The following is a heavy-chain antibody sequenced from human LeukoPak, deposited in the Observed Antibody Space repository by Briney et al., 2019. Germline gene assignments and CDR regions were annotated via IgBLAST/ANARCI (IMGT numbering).Heavy chain of an antibody. CDR3: AKDREGGL. D-gene: IGHD3-16*01. CDR1: GFTFSSYA. Sequence: GGSLRLSCAASGFTFSSYAMHWVRQAPGKGLEWVAVISYDGSNKYYADSVKGRFTISRDNSKNTLYLQMNSLRAEDTAVYYCAKDREGGLWGQGTLVTVSS. CDR2: ISYDGSNK. J-gene: IGHJ4*02. V-gene: IGHV3-30-3*01.